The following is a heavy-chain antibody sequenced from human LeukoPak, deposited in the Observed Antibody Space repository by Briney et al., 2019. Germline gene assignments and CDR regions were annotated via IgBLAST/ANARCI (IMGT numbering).Heavy chain of an antibody. J-gene: IGHJ4*02. CDR3: ATRVDSSGYYLDY. V-gene: IGHV1-69*02. CDR2: IIPILGIA. D-gene: IGHD3-22*01. CDR1: GGTFTSYT. Sequence: SVTVSCKASGGTFTSYTISWVRHAHGQGLEWMGRIIPILGIANYAQKFQGRVTITADKSTSTAYMELSSLRSEDTAVYYCATRVDSSGYYLDYWGQGTLVTVSS.